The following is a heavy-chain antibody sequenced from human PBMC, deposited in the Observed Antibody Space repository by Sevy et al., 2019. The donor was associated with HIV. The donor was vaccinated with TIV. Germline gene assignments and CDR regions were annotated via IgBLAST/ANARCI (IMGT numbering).Heavy chain of an antibody. CDR2: ISAYNGNT. V-gene: IGHV1-18*01. Sequence: ASVKVSCKASGYTFTSYGISWLRQAPGQGLEWMGWISAYNGNTNYAQKLQGRVTMTTDTSTSTAYMELRSLRSDDTAVYYCARGAHPYYYDSSGYYAEYFQHWGQGTLVTVSS. J-gene: IGHJ1*01. CDR3: ARGAHPYYYDSSGYYAEYFQH. CDR1: GYTFTSYG. D-gene: IGHD3-22*01.